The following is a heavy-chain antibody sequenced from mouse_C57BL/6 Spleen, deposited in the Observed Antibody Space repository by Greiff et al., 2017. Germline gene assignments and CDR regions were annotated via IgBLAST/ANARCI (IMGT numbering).Heavy chain of an antibody. Sequence: EVKLMESGGGLVKPGGSLKLSCAASGFTFSSYTMSWVRQTPEKRLEWVATISGGGGNTYYPDSVKGRFTISRDNAKNTLYLQMSSLRSEDTALYYCARQNLLLRSYYFDYWGQGTTLTVSS. J-gene: IGHJ2*01. D-gene: IGHD1-1*01. CDR3: ARQNLLLRSYYFDY. CDR1: GFTFSSYT. CDR2: ISGGGGNT. V-gene: IGHV5-9*01.